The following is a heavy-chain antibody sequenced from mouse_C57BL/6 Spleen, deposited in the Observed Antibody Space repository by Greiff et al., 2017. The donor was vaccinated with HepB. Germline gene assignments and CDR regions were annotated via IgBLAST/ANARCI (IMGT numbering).Heavy chain of an antibody. V-gene: IGHV1-50*01. J-gene: IGHJ1*03. CDR3: ARDYGNYWYFDV. CDR2: IDPSDSYT. Sequence: VQLQQPGAELVKPGASVKLSCKASGYTFTSYWMQWVKQRPGQGLEWIGEIDPSDSYTNYNQKFKGKATLTVDTSSSTAYMQLSSLTSEDSAVYYCARDYGNYWYFDVWGTGTTVTVSS. CDR1: GYTFTSYW. D-gene: IGHD2-1*01.